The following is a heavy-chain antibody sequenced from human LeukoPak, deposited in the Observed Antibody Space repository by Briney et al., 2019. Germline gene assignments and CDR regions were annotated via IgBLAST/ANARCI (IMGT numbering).Heavy chain of an antibody. D-gene: IGHD4-11*01. CDR2: IYYSGST. CDR1: GGSISSSSYY. V-gene: IGHV4-31*03. J-gene: IGHJ4*02. CDR3: ARGPYRNSFDY. Sequence: PSETLSLTCTVSGGSISSSSYYWGWIRQHPGKGLEWIGYIYYSGSTYYNPSLKSRVTMSVDTSKNQFSLKLSSVTAADTAVYYCARGPYRNSFDYWGQGTLVTVSS.